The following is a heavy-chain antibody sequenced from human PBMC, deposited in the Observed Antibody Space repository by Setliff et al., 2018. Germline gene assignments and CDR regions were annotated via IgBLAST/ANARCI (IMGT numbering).Heavy chain of an antibody. V-gene: IGHV4-59*01. CDR1: GGSISDYY. CDR2: IYYSGST. CDR3: ARALGSSSFPFDY. Sequence: PSETLSLTCTVSGGSISDYYWSWIRQPPGKGLEWIGYIYYSGSTNYNPSLKSRVTISVDTSKNQFSLKLSSVTAADTAVYYCARALGSSSFPFDYWGQGTLVTVSS. D-gene: IGHD6-13*01. J-gene: IGHJ4*02.